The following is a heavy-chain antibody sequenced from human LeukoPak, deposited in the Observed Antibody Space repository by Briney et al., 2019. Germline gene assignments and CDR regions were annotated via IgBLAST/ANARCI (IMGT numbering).Heavy chain of an antibody. D-gene: IGHD2/OR15-2a*01. J-gene: IGHJ5*02. CDR3: ARQRVGYFRS. CDR2: MSYDGSHQ. V-gene: IGHV3-30*01. Sequence: PGGSLRVSCAASGFTFSNYAMHWVRQASGKGLEWVALMSYDGSHQYYADSVKGRFTISRDNSNNTVFLQMNSLRTEDTAVYCARQRVGYFRSWGQGTLVTVSS. CDR1: GFTFSNYA.